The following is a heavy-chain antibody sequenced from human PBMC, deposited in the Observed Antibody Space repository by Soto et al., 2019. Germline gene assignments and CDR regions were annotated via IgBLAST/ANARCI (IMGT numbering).Heavy chain of an antibody. J-gene: IGHJ4*02. CDR3: ATLGYDSSGYPFDY. Sequence: SETLSLTCPVSGGSISSYYWSWIRQPPGKGLEWIGYIYYSGRTNYNPSLKSRVTISVDTSKNQFSLKLSSVTAADTAVYYCATLGYDSSGYPFDYWGQGTLVTVSS. CDR2: IYYSGRT. V-gene: IGHV4-59*08. D-gene: IGHD3-22*01. CDR1: GGSISSYY.